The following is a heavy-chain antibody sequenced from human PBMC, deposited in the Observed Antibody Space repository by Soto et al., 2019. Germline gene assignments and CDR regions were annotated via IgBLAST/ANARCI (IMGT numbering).Heavy chain of an antibody. CDR3: ARVPDL. V-gene: IGHV4-30-2*01. CDR2: IYHSGST. J-gene: IGHJ5*02. Sequence: CSRNRQPPGKGLEWIGYIYHSGSTYYNPSLKSRVTISVDRSKNQFSLKLSSVTAADTAVYYCARVPDLWGQGTLVSVPS.